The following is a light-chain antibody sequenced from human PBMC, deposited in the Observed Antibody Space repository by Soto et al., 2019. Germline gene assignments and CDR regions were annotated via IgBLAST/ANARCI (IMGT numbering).Light chain of an antibody. CDR2: GAS. J-gene: IGKJ5*01. CDR1: QSVSSSY. V-gene: IGKV3-20*01. Sequence: EIVLAQSPGTLSLSPVERATLSCRASQSVSSSYLAWYQQKPGQAPRLLIYGASSRATGIPDRFSGSGSGTDFTLTISRLEPEDFAVYYCQQYGSSPNTFGQGTRLEIK. CDR3: QQYGSSPNT.